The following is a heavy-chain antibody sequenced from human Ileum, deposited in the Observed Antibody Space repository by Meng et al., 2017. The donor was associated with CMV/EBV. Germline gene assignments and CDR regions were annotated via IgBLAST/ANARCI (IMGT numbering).Heavy chain of an antibody. CDR1: GGSVSSGSYY. D-gene: IGHD3-22*01. Sequence: GSLRLSCTVSGGSVSSGSYYWSWIRQPPGKGLEWIGYIYYSGSTNYNPSLKSRVTISVDTSKNQFSLKLSSVTAADTAVYYCARGIRDYYDSSGYYPTPEHNWFDPWGQGTLVTVSS. CDR3: ARGIRDYYDSSGYYPTPEHNWFDP. V-gene: IGHV4-61*01. J-gene: IGHJ5*02. CDR2: IYYSGST.